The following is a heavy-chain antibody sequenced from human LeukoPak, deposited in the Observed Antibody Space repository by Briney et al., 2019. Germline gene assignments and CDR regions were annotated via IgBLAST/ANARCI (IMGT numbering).Heavy chain of an antibody. CDR1: GFTFSNAW. Sequence: GGSLRLSCAASGFTFSNAWMSWVRQAPGRGLEWVAVIWYDGSNKYYADSVKGRFTISRDNSKNTLYLQMNSLRAEDTAVYYCARDPVSSGWYPSHYYYGMDVWGQGTTVTVSS. D-gene: IGHD6-19*01. CDR3: ARDPVSSGWYPSHYYYGMDV. V-gene: IGHV3-33*08. CDR2: IWYDGSNK. J-gene: IGHJ6*02.